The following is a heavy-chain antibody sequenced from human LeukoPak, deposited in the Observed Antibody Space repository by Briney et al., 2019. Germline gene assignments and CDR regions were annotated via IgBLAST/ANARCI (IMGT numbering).Heavy chain of an antibody. CDR2: ISYDGSNK. Sequence: GRSLRLSCAASGLTFSRYAMHWVRQAPGKGLEWVAVISYDGSNKYYADSVKGQFTISRDNSKNTLYLQMNSLRAEDTAVYYCASVKYCSSTSCFYYYGMDVWGQGTTVTVSS. V-gene: IGHV3-30-3*01. D-gene: IGHD2-2*01. CDR1: GLTFSRYA. CDR3: ASVKYCSSTSCFYYYGMDV. J-gene: IGHJ6*02.